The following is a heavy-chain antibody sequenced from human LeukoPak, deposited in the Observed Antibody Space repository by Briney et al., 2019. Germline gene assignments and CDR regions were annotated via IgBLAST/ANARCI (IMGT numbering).Heavy chain of an antibody. CDR1: GFIFSTYG. D-gene: IGHD1-26*01. CDR2: IRYDGSNK. J-gene: IGHJ4*02. Sequence: SGGGVVQPGGSLRLSCAASGFIFSTYGMHWVRQAPGKGLEWVAFIRYDGSNKYYADSVKGRFTISRDNSKNTLYLQMNSLRVEDTAVYYCARDAWEFHYYFDYWGQGTLVTVSS. V-gene: IGHV3-30*02. CDR3: ARDAWEFHYYFDY.